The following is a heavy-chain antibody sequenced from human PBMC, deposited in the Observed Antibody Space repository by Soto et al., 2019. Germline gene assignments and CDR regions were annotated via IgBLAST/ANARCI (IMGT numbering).Heavy chain of an antibody. V-gene: IGHV3-23*01. J-gene: IGHJ4*02. CDR2: ISSSGGST. D-gene: IGHD5-18*01. CDR1: GFTFSIYA. Sequence: PGGSLRLSCAASGFTFSIYAMTWVRQAPGKGLEWVSAISSSGGSTYYADSVKGRFTISRDNSKNTLYLQMNSLRAEDTAVYYCAKDLRYRYDWGQGTLVTVSS. CDR3: AKDLRYRYD.